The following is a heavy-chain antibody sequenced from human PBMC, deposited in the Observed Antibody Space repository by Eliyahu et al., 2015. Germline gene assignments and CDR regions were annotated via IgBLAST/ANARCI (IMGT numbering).Heavy chain of an antibody. CDR1: GFTFSPYG. Sequence: QVQLVEFGGGVVQPGRXLXLSCAAXGFTFSPYGXXWVRQAPGKGLDWVAVVSSEGSVQYYADSVKGRFTISRDNSKSSLYLHMDSLRADDTAVYYCAKEGSSSKFAFDIWGQGTVVTVSS. CDR3: AKEGSSSKFAFDI. D-gene: IGHD6-6*01. V-gene: IGHV3-30*18. J-gene: IGHJ3*02. CDR2: VSSEGSVQ.